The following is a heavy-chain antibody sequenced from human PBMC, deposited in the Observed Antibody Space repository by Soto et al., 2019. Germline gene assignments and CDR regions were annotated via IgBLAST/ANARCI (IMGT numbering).Heavy chain of an antibody. V-gene: IGHV1-18*01. CDR1: GHTFISYG. Sequence: ASVKVSCKASGHTFISYGISWVRQAPGQGLEWMGWISAFNGTTNYAQKLQGRVTMTTDTSTSTAYMELSSRSSADTAVKYCARDGEGELYSRARPHYNYGIDVWGDGRTVTVSA. J-gene: IGHJ6*04. D-gene: IGHD6-6*01. CDR2: ISAFNGTT. CDR3: ARDGEGELYSRARPHYNYGIDV.